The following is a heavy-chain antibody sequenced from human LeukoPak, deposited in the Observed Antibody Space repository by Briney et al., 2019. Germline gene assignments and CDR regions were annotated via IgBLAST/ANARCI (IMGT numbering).Heavy chain of an antibody. V-gene: IGHV4-39*01. CDR1: GGSISSSSYY. CDR3: ARRLGYCSGGSCYGTGSWFDP. D-gene: IGHD2-15*01. Sequence: SETLSLTYTVSGGSISSSSYYWGWIRQPPGKGLEWIGSIYYSGSTYYNPSLKSRVTISVDTSKNQFSLKLSSVTAADTAVYYCARRLGYCSGGSCYGTGSWFDPWGQGTLVTVSS. J-gene: IGHJ5*02. CDR2: IYYSGST.